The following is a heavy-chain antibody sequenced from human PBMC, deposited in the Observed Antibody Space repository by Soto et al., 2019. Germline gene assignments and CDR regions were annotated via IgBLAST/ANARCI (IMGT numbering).Heavy chain of an antibody. J-gene: IGHJ4*02. V-gene: IGHV3-30*13. CDR2: LTHDGGSA. D-gene: IGHD2-21*01. Sequence: QVQLVQSGGGVVQPGMTLRLSCAAAGFSLTAFGMQWVRQPPGKGLQWVARLTHDGGSAFYADSVKGRFTVSRDTSKNSLYLQMNNLSPEDTAIYYCASIADYWGQGTLVTVSS. CDR1: GFSLTAFG. CDR3: ASIADY.